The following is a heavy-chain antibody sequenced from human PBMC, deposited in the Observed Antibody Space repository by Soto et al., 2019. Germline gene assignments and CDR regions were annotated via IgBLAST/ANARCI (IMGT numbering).Heavy chain of an antibody. D-gene: IGHD3-22*01. CDR2: IIPIIGII. J-gene: IGHJ5*02. V-gene: IGHV1-69*04. CDR3: AGDPDSHYNDSHASSYP. Sequence: SVKVSCKASGGTFSTYTITWVRQAPGQGLEWMGRIIPIIGIINYAQKFQGRVTITADKFTGTAYMELTRLRSDDTAVYYCAGDPDSHYNDSHASSYPWGQGTLVTVS. CDR1: GGTFSTYT.